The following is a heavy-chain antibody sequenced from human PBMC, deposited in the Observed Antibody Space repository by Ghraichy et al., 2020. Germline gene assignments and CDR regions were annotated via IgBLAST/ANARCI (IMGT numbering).Heavy chain of an antibody. D-gene: IGHD6-13*01. CDR3: ARITLAAAGYYFDY. V-gene: IGHV2-26*01. CDR1: GFSLSNARMG. CDR2: IFSNDEK. J-gene: IGHJ4*02. Sequence: SGPTLVKPTETLTLTCTVSGFSLSNARMGVSWIRQPPGKALEWLAHIFSNDEKSYSTSLKSRLTISKDTSKSQVVLTMTNMDPVDTATYYCARITLAAAGYYFDYWGQGTLVTVSS.